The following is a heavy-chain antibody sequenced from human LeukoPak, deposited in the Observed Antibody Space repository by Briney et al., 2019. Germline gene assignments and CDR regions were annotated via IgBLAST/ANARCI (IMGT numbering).Heavy chain of an antibody. CDR1: GFTFSDYY. D-gene: IGHD4-17*01. J-gene: IGHJ4*02. CDR2: ISGSGGST. V-gene: IGHV3-23*01. Sequence: GGSLRLSCAASGFTFSDYYMSWIRQAPGKGLEWVSAISGSGGSTYYADSVKGRFTISRDNSKNALYLQMNSLRAEDTAVYYCAKTRHDYGDYFSGPFDYWGQGTLVTVSS. CDR3: AKTRHDYGDYFSGPFDY.